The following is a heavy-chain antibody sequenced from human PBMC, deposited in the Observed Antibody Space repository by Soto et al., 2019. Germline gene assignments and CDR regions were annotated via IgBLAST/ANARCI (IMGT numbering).Heavy chain of an antibody. Sequence: SETLSLTCTVSGASISSSSYFWGLIRQPPGKGLEWIGTISFSGRNHYNPSLKTRVTISVATSKNHFYLKLNSVTAADTAVYYCARHRCSSSCYSDYWGQGTLVTVSS. CDR2: ISFSGRN. J-gene: IGHJ4*02. V-gene: IGHV4-39*01. D-gene: IGHD2-2*01. CDR1: GASISSSSYF. CDR3: ARHRCSSSCYSDY.